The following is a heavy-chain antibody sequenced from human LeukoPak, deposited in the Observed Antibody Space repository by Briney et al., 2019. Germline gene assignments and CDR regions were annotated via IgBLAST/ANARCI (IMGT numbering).Heavy chain of an antibody. CDR3: VRERGIRALYFDN. V-gene: IGHV3-30*04. D-gene: IGHD3-16*01. CDR2: TSSDGDK. J-gene: IGHJ4*02. Sequence: PVRCLRLSCAASGFTFISYTMHWVRQAPGKGLEWVALTSSDGDKYFADSVQGRFTISRDNSRNTVYLQLGSLRPDDTAVYYCVRERGIRALYFDNWGQGTLVTVSS. CDR1: GFTFISYT.